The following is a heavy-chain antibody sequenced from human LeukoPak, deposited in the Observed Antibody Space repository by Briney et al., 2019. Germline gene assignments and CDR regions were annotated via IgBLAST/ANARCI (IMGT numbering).Heavy chain of an antibody. D-gene: IGHD3-22*01. Sequence: SGTLSLTCAVSGVSISSGNWWSWVRQPPEKGVEWIGEIAYTGGTKYNPSLKSRVTISVDTSKNQFSLKLNSVTAADTAVYYCARGNSYYDSSGAFDYWGQGTLVTVSS. CDR3: ARGNSYYDSSGAFDY. V-gene: IGHV4-4*02. CDR1: GVSISSGNW. J-gene: IGHJ4*02. CDR2: IAYTGGT.